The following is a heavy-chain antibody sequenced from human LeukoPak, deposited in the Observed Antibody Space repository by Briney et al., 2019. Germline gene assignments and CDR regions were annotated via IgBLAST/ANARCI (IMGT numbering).Heavy chain of an antibody. V-gene: IGHV1-2*02. CDR1: GHVFTGYY. J-gene: IGHJ4*02. Sequence: GASVTVSCKASGHVFTGYYFHWVRQAPGQGLEWMGWINPKSGDTNYAQKFQGRVTMTRDTSISTAYMELSRLRSDDTAVYYCARGFTGELGGVDHWGQGTLVTVSS. D-gene: IGHD1-26*01. CDR2: INPKSGDT. CDR3: ARGFTGELGGVDH.